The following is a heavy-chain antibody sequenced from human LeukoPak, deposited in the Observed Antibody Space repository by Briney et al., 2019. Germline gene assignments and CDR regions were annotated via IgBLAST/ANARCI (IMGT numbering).Heavy chain of an antibody. CDR2: INTNTGNP. J-gene: IGHJ6*03. D-gene: IGHD2-21*01. Sequence: ASVKVSCKASGYTFTTYGINWVRQAPGQGLEWMGWINTNTGNPTYAQGFAGRFVFSLDTSVSTAYLQISSLKAEDTAVYYCARHLHIPDGYYYMDVWGKGTTVTVSS. CDR3: ARHLHIPDGYYYMDV. CDR1: GYTFTTYG. V-gene: IGHV7-4-1*02.